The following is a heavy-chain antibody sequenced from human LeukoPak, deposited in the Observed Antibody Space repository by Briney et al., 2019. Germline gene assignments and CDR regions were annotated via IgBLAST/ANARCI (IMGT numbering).Heavy chain of an antibody. D-gene: IGHD3-9*01. V-gene: IGHV4-34*01. CDR3: ARAVLRYFDWLGDAFDI. CDR1: GGSFSVYY. Sequence: SETLSLTCAVYGGSFSVYYWSWIRQPPGKGLEWIGEINHSGSTNYNPSLKSRVTISVDTSKNQFSLKLSSVTAADTAVYYCARAVLRYFDWLGDAFDIWGQGTMVTVSS. CDR2: INHSGST. J-gene: IGHJ3*02.